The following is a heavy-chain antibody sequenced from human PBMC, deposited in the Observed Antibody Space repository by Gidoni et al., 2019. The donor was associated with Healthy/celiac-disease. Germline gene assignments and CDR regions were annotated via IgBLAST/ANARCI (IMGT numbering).Heavy chain of an antibody. CDR1: GFTLDDYA. CDR3: AKDISGFVAAAGSIDY. D-gene: IGHD6-13*01. V-gene: IGHV3-9*01. Sequence: EVQLVESGGGLVQPGRSLRLSCAASGFTLDDYAMHWVRQAPGKGLEWVSGISWNSGSIGYADSVKGRFTISRDNAKNSLYLQMNSLRAEDTALYYCAKDISGFVAAAGSIDYWGQGTLVTVSS. J-gene: IGHJ4*02. CDR2: ISWNSGSI.